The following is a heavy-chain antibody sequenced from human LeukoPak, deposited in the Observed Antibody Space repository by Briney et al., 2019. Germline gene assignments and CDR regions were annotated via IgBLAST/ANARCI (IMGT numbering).Heavy chain of an antibody. CDR3: ARAADYSTFDY. CDR2: HYYSGST. D-gene: IGHD4-11*01. CDR1: GGSISTDDYY. V-gene: IGHV4-30-4*08. Sequence: SETLSLTCTVSGGSISTDDYYWGWLRQPQGQGLEWIGHHYYSGSTYHSPSLKIRVTISVDTSKNKFSLKLSFVTAADTAVYYCARAADYSTFDYWGQGTLVTVSS. J-gene: IGHJ4*02.